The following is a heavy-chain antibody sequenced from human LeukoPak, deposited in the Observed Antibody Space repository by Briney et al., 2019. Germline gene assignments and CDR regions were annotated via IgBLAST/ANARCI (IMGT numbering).Heavy chain of an antibody. V-gene: IGHV3-21*01. Sequence: PGGSLRLSCAASGFTFSSYGMHWVRQAPGKGLEWVSSISSSSYIYYADSVKGRFTISRDNAKNSLYLQMNSLRAEDTAAYYCARDPYFGVYSGSQPIDYWGQGTLVTVSS. CDR3: ARDPYFGVYSGSQPIDY. CDR2: ISSSSYI. CDR1: GFTFSSYG. J-gene: IGHJ4*02. D-gene: IGHD1-26*01.